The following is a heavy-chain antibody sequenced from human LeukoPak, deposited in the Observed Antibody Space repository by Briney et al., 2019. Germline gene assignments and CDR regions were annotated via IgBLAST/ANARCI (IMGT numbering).Heavy chain of an antibody. Sequence: ASVKVSCKASGYTFTSYGISWVRQAPGQGLEWMGWISAYNGNTNYAQKLQGRVTMTTDTSTSTAYMELRSLRSDDTAVYYCARGGPFDHCSSTSCYDYWGQGTLVPVSS. D-gene: IGHD2-2*01. CDR1: GYTFTSYG. J-gene: IGHJ4*03. CDR2: ISAYNGNT. V-gene: IGHV1-18*01. CDR3: ARGGPFDHCSSTSCYDY.